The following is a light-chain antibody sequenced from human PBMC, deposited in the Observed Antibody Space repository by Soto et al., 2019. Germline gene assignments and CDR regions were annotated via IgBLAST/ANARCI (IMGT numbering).Light chain of an antibody. CDR1: QSISYN. CDR2: SAS. CDR3: QQYYNWPRT. J-gene: IGKJ5*01. Sequence: EIVLTQSPATLSVSPGERATLSCRASQSISYNLAWYQQKPGQAPRVLIYSASTRATGIPARFSGSGSGTEFTLTISSLQSEDFAVYYCQQYYNWPRTFGQGTRLEIK. V-gene: IGKV3-15*01.